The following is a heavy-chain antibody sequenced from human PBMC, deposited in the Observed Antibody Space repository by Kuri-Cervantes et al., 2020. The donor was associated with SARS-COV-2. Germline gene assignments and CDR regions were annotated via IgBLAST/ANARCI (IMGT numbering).Heavy chain of an antibody. CDR2: ISSSSSYT. D-gene: IGHD3-10*01. Sequence: GESLKISCTASGFTFGDYYMSWIRQAPGKGLEWVSYISSSSSYTNYADSVKGRFTISRDNARNSLYLEMNSLGVEDTALYYCVRVLVRGLTSRRYFDFWGQGTLVTVSS. CDR1: GFTFGDYY. V-gene: IGHV3-11*06. J-gene: IGHJ4*02. CDR3: VRVLVRGLTSRRYFDF.